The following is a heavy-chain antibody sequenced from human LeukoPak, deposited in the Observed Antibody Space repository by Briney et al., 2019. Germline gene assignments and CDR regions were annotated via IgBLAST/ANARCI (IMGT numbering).Heavy chain of an antibody. V-gene: IGHV3-49*03. Sequence: GGSLRLSCTASGFTFGDYAMSWFRQAPGKGLEWVGFIRSKAYGGTTEYAASVKGRFTISRDDSKSIAYLQMNSLKTEDTAVYYCTKETMVRGVIMAYDWHDQYWGQGTLVTVSS. D-gene: IGHD3-10*01. J-gene: IGHJ4*02. CDR2: IRSKAYGGTT. CDR3: TKETMVRGVIMAYDWHDQY. CDR1: GFTFGDYA.